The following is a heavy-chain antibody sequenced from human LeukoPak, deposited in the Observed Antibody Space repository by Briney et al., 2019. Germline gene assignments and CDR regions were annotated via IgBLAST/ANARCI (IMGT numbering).Heavy chain of an antibody. V-gene: IGHV3-33*01. J-gene: IGHJ4*02. CDR1: GFTFSSYG. D-gene: IGHD5-18*01. CDR2: IWYDGSNK. Sequence: GGSLRLSCAASGFTFSSYGMHWVRQAPGKGLEWVAVIWYDGSNKYYADSVKGRFTISRDNSKNTLYLQMNSLRAEDTAVYYCARDGLAAMATYYFDYWGQGTLVTVSS. CDR3: ARDGLAAMATYYFDY.